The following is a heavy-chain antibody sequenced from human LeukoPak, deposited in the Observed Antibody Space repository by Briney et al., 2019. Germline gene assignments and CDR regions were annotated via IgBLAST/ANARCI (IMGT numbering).Heavy chain of an antibody. D-gene: IGHD2-2*01. CDR1: GFTFSSYA. Sequence: GGSLRLSCAASGFTFSSYAMHWVRQAPGKGLEWVAVISYDGRNKYYADSVKGRFTISRDNSKNTLYLQMNSLRAEDTAVYYCARDRVVVPAAYYYYYGMDVWGQGTTVTVSS. CDR3: ARDRVVVPAAYYYYYGMDV. V-gene: IGHV3-30*04. CDR2: ISYDGRNK. J-gene: IGHJ6*02.